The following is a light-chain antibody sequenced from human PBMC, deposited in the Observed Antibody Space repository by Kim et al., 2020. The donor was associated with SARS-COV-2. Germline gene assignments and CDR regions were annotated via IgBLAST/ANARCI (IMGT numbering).Light chain of an antibody. V-gene: IGKV3-15*01. J-gene: IGKJ2*01. CDR3: QQYNLWHT. CDR2: GAS. Sequence: LSVSPWERATLSCRASQSVSTNLAWYQQKPGQAPRLLIYGASTRATGIPARFSGSGSGTEFTLTISTLQSEDFAVYYCQQYNLWHTFGQGTKLEI. CDR1: QSVSTN.